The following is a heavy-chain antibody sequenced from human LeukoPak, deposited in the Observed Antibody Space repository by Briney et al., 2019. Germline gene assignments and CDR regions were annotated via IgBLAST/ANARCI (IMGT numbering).Heavy chain of an antibody. D-gene: IGHD4-23*01. V-gene: IGHV4-59*12. Sequence: SETLSLTCTVSGGSISSYYWSWIRQPPGKGLEWIGYIYDSGSTNYNPSLKSRFTISVDTSKNQFSLKLSSVTAADTAVYFCARVKAVVTPWVFDYWGQGSLVTVSS. CDR2: IYDSGST. CDR3: ARVKAVVTPWVFDY. J-gene: IGHJ4*02. CDR1: GGSISSYY.